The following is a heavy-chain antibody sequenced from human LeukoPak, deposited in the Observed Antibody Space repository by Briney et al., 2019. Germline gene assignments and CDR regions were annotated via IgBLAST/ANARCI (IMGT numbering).Heavy chain of an antibody. J-gene: IGHJ3*01. CDR2: IYASDSDT. V-gene: IGHV5-51*01. CDR3: ARSPGQWLVHDAFDL. Sequence: GESLKISCKGSGYSFTSYWIGWVRQMPGKGLEWMGIIYASDSDTRYSPSFQGQVTISADKSINTAYLQWSSLKASDTAMYYCARSPGQWLVHDAFDLWGQGTMVTVSS. D-gene: IGHD6-19*01. CDR1: GYSFTSYW.